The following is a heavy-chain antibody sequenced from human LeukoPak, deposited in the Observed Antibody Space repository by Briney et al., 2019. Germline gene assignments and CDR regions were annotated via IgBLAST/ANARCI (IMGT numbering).Heavy chain of an antibody. Sequence: PSETLSLTCTVSGGSISSYYWGWIRQPPGKGLGWIGYIYYSGSTNYNPSLKSRVTISVDTSKNQFSLKLSSVTAADTAVYYCARHVWNSSGLYFDYWGQGTLVTVSS. J-gene: IGHJ4*02. CDR3: ARHVWNSSGLYFDY. V-gene: IGHV4-59*08. D-gene: IGHD6-19*01. CDR2: IYYSGST. CDR1: GGSISSYY.